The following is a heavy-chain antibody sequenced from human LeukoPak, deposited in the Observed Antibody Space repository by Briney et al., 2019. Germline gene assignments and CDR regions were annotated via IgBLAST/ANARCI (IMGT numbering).Heavy chain of an antibody. Sequence: PGGSLTLSCGASGFIFRSYAMHCAPEAPGKGLEWVAVISYEGSNKHHAHSVKARFTISRDNSKNTLYMQMNSLKAEDTAVYYCARDRRGYSGYDSAGMDVWGKGTRVIVSS. V-gene: IGHV3-30*04. CDR1: GFIFRSYA. CDR2: ISYEGSNK. D-gene: IGHD5-12*01. CDR3: ARDRRGYSGYDSAGMDV. J-gene: IGHJ6*04.